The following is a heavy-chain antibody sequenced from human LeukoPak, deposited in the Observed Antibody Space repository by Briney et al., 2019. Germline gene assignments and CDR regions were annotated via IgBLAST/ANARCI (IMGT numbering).Heavy chain of an antibody. CDR1: EYDFANYW. CDR3: RRRYFDTNLDP. V-gene: IGHV5-51*01. CDR2: VYPAGSII. J-gene: IGHJ5*02. D-gene: IGHD2/OR15-2a*01. Sequence: GESLKISCKGPEYDFANYWIGWVRQMPGRGLEWMGIVYPAGSIIHYSPSFQGQVTISVDRSVSTAYLQWTSLKASDSAMYCARRRYFDTNLDPWGQGTLVTVSS.